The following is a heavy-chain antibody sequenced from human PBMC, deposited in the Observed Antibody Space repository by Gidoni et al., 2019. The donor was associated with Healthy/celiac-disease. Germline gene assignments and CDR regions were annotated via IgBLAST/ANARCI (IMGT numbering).Heavy chain of an antibody. Sequence: EVQLVESGGDLVQPGGSLRLSCASSGFTFSSYWMGWVRQAPGKGLEWVANIKEDGSDKYYVDSVKGRFTISRDNAKNSLYLQMNSLRVEDTAIYYCARQYGVWGQGTLVTVSS. J-gene: IGHJ4*02. CDR2: IKEDGSDK. V-gene: IGHV3-7*01. CDR3: ARQYGV. CDR1: GFTFSSYW. D-gene: IGHD4-17*01.